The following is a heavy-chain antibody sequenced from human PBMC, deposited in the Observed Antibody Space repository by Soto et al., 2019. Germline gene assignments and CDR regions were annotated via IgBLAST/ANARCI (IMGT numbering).Heavy chain of an antibody. CDR3: AREGGYDILTGHSDSVYPRYGMDV. Sequence: SETLSLTCTVSGGSISSGGYYWSWIRQHPGKGLEWIGYIYYSGSTYYNPSLKSRVTISVDTSKNQFSLKLSSVTAADTAVYYCAREGGYDILTGHSDSVYPRYGMDVWGQGTTVTVSS. CDR1: GGSISSGGYY. V-gene: IGHV4-31*03. D-gene: IGHD3-9*01. J-gene: IGHJ6*02. CDR2: IYYSGST.